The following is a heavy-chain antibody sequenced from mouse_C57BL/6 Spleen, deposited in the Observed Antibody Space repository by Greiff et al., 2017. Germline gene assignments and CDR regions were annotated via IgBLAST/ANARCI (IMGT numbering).Heavy chain of an antibody. Sequence: VQLKESGPGLVKPSQSLSLTCSVTGYSITSGYYWNWIRQLPGNKLEWMGYISYDGSNNYNPSLKNRISITRDTSKNQFFLKLNSVTTEDTATYYCARGVYYYGSSYVKAMDDWGQGTSVTVSS. J-gene: IGHJ4*01. CDR2: ISYDGSN. CDR3: ARGVYYYGSSYVKAMDD. V-gene: IGHV3-6*01. D-gene: IGHD1-1*01. CDR1: GYSITSGYY.